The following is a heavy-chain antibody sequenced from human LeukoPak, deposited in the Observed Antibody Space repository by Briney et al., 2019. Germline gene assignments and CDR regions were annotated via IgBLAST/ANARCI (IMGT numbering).Heavy chain of an antibody. CDR2: ISYDGSNK. CDR3: ARDIDYYDSSGPSDY. J-gene: IGHJ4*02. CDR1: GFTFSSYA. V-gene: IGHV3-30-3*01. D-gene: IGHD3-22*01. Sequence: GGSLRLSCAASGFTFSSYAMHWVHQAPGKGLEWVAVISYDGSNKYYADSVKGRFTISRDNSKNTLYLQMNSLRAEDTAVYYCARDIDYYDSSGPSDYWGQGTLVTVSS.